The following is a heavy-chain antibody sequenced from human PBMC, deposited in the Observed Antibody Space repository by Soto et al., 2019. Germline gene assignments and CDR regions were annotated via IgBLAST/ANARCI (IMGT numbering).Heavy chain of an antibody. V-gene: IGHV1-18*01. CDR2: ISAYNGNT. Sequence: QVQLVQSGAEVKKPGASVKVSCKASGYTFTSYYISWVRQAPGQGLEWMGWISAYNGNTNYAQKLQGRVTLTTDTLASTAYKELRSLRSDDTAVYYCASDTPPTDYWGQGTLVTVSS. CDR3: ASDTPPTDY. J-gene: IGHJ4*02. CDR1: GYTFTSYY.